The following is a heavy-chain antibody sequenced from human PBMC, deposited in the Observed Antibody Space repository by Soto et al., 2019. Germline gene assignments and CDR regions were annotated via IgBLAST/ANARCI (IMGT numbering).Heavy chain of an antibody. D-gene: IGHD3-22*01. Sequence: GGSLRLSCAASGFTFSDYYMSWIRQAPGKGLEWVSYISSSDSIYYADSVKGRFTISRDNAKNSLYLQMNSLRAGDTAVYYCARDLGYYDSSGYFDYWGQGTLVTVSS. CDR1: GFTFSDYY. J-gene: IGHJ4*02. V-gene: IGHV3-11*01. CDR2: ISSSDSI. CDR3: ARDLGYYDSSGYFDY.